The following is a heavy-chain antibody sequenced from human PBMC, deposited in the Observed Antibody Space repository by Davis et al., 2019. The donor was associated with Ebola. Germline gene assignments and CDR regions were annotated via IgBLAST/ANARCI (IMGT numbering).Heavy chain of an antibody. J-gene: IGHJ5*01. CDR1: GGSFRGYY. Sequence: SEPLSLTFAVYGGSFRGYYWSWIRQPPGKGLEWIGEINHSGTTNYNPSLKSRVTRSVDTSKNQFSLKLNSVTAADTAVYYCARGLGLGWFDSWGRGTLVTVSS. CDR3: ARGLGLGWFDS. V-gene: IGHV4-34*01. CDR2: INHSGTT.